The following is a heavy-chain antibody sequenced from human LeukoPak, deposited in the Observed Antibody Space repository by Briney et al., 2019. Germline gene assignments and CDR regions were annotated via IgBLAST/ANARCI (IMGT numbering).Heavy chain of an antibody. CDR2: MNPNSGNT. D-gene: IGHD6-19*01. CDR1: GYTFTGYY. J-gene: IGHJ6*03. V-gene: IGHV1-8*02. CDR3: ARGKREQWLVPFNPFYYYYYYMDV. Sequence: ASVKVSCKASGYTFTGYYMHWVRQAPGQGLEWMGWMNPNSGNTGYAQKFQGRVTMTRNTSISTAYMELSSLRSEDTAVYYCARGKREQWLVPFNPFYYYYYYMDVWGKGTTVTISS.